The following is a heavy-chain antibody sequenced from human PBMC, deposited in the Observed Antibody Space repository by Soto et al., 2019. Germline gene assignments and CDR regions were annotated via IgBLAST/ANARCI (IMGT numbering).Heavy chain of an antibody. CDR3: ARSRVRGVLRLNY. Sequence: SETLSLTCAVYGGSFSGYYWSWIRQPPGKGLEWIGEINHSGSTNYNPSLKSRVTISVDTSKNQFSLKLSSVTAADTAVYYCARSRVRGVLRLNYWGQGTLVTVSS. CDR2: INHSGST. J-gene: IGHJ4*02. CDR1: GGSFSGYY. V-gene: IGHV4-34*01. D-gene: IGHD3-10*01.